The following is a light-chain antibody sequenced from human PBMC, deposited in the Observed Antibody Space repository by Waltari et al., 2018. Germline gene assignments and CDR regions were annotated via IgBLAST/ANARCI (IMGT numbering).Light chain of an antibody. V-gene: IGKV3-11*01. CDR1: QSVNRY. J-gene: IGKJ4*01. CDR3: QQRSSWLT. CDR2: DAS. Sequence: EIVLTQSPATLSLSPGERATLSCRASQSVNRYLAWYQQKPGQAPRLLIDDASNRATGIPARFSGSGSGTDFTLTISSLEPEDFAVYYCQQRSSWLTFGGGTKVEIK.